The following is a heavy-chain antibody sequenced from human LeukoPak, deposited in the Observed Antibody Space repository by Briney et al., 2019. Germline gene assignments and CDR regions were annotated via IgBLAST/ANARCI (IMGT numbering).Heavy chain of an antibody. J-gene: IGHJ4*02. Sequence: GGALRLSCSTSGFTFSTDGMHWGRQAPAKGLEWVAFIGYGGSELHYADSVKGRFTTSRDNSKNTVHLQMGGLRGEDTAVYYCAKRGKDSPGYYNYFDSWGQGTLVTVSS. D-gene: IGHD3-22*01. CDR2: IGYGGSEL. CDR1: GFTFSTDG. V-gene: IGHV3-30*02. CDR3: AKRGKDSPGYYNYFDS.